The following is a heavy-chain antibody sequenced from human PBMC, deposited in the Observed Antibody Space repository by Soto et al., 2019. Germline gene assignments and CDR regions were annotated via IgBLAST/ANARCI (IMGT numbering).Heavy chain of an antibody. D-gene: IGHD3-22*01. CDR2: ISGSGGST. CDR1: GFTFSSYA. CDR3: AKDSASSGYYPSWGY. Sequence: EVQLLESGGGLVQPGGSLRLSCAASGFTFSSYAMSWVRQAPGKGLEWVSAISGSGGSTYYADAVKGRFTICRDNSKNTLYLQMNSLRAEDTTVYYCAKDSASSGYYPSWGYWGQGTLVTVSS. J-gene: IGHJ4*02. V-gene: IGHV3-23*01.